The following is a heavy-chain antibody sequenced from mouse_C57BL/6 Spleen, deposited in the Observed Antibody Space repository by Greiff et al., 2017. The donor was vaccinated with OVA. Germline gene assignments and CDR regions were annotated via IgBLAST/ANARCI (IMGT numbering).Heavy chain of an antibody. CDR2: IWTGGGT. Sequence: VKLVESGPGLVAPSQSLSITCTVSGFSLTSYAISWVRQPPGKGLEWLGVIWTGGGTNYNSALKSRLSISKDNSKSQVFLKMNSLQTDDTARYYCARNYYGSSYALGAMDYWGQGTSVTVSS. J-gene: IGHJ4*01. CDR3: ARNYYGSSYALGAMDY. CDR1: GFSLTSYA. V-gene: IGHV2-9-1*01. D-gene: IGHD1-1*01.